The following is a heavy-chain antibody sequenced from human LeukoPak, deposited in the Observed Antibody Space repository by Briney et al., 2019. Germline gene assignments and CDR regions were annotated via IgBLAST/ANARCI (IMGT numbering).Heavy chain of an antibody. Sequence: SGTLSLTCAVSGGSISSSNWWSWVRQPPGKGLEWIGEIYHSGSTNYNPSLKSRVSLLVDLSKNRFSLRLNSVTAADTAVYYCAILRWGYEGMDYWGQGTLVTVSP. V-gene: IGHV4-4*02. CDR3: AILRWGYEGMDY. J-gene: IGHJ4*02. D-gene: IGHD3-16*01. CDR1: GGSISSSNW. CDR2: IYHSGST.